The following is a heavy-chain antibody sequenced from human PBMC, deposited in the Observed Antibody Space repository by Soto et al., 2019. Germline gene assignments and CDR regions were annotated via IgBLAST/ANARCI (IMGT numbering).Heavy chain of an antibody. Sequence: PGGSLRLSCAVSGFTISSYTMTWVRQASGKGLEWVSAITGSGTNTYYADSVKVRFTISTDKSTNTLYLQMISLRAEDTAIHYCAKDDPGDFYSYYGLDVWGQGTTVTVSS. D-gene: IGHD2-21*02. V-gene: IGHV3-23*01. CDR2: ITGSGTNT. CDR1: GFTISSYT. J-gene: IGHJ6*02. CDR3: AKDDPGDFYSYYGLDV.